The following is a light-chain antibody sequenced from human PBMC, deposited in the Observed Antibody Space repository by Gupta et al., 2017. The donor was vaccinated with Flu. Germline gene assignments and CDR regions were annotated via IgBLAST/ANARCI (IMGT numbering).Light chain of an antibody. CDR2: AAS. V-gene: IGKV1-39*01. J-gene: IGKJ1*01. Sequence: DNKMTPSPSSLSASVGDRVTITCRASQSISSYLNWYQQKPGKAPNLLIYAASSLQSGVPSRFSGSGSGTDFTLTINSLQPEDFATYYCQQSFSTPLTFGRGTKVEIK. CDR1: QSISSY. CDR3: QQSFSTPLT.